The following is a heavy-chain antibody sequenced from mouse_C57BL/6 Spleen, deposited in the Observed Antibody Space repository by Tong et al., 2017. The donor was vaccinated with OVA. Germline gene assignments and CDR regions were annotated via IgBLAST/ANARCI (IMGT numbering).Heavy chain of an antibody. CDR1: GYTFTDYY. J-gene: IGHJ2*01. CDR3: ARSYYGNPFDY. CDR2: INPNYGTT. D-gene: IGHD2-1*01. V-gene: IGHV1-39*01. Sequence: EVQLQESGPVLVKPGASVKMSCKASGYTFTDYYMNWVQQSPGKSLEWIGVINPNYGTTSYNQKFKGKATLTVDQSASTAYMQLNSLTSEDSAVYYCARSYYGNPFDYWGQGTTLTVSS.